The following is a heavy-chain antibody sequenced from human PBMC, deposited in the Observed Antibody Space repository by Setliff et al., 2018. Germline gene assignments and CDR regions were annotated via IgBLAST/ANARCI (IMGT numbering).Heavy chain of an antibody. V-gene: IGHV1-18*01. CDR3: SRLVRYCTTTSCQRLSGDEY. Sequence: ASVKVSCKASGYTFTDYGITWVRQAPGQGLEWMGWVSAYTGNAYYAHRPQDRVTLTTDKSTGTAYMELRSLRSDDTAVYYCSRLVRYCTTTSCQRLSGDEYWGQGTLVTVSS. D-gene: IGHD2-2*01. J-gene: IGHJ4*02. CDR2: VSAYTGNA. CDR1: GYTFTDYG.